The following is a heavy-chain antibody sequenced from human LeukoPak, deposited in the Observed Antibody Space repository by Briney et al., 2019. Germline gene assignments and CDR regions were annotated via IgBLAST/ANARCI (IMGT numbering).Heavy chain of an antibody. V-gene: IGHV3-30*14. CDR3: ASNYGGKDYYYNYMDV. J-gene: IGHJ6*03. CDR1: GFTFSSYA. Sequence: GGSLRLSCAASGFTFSSYAMHWVRQAPGKGLEWVAVISYDGSNKYYADSVKGRFTISRDNSKNTLYLQMNSLRAEDTAVYYCASNYGGKDYYYNYMDVWGKGTTVTVSS. D-gene: IGHD4-23*01. CDR2: ISYDGSNK.